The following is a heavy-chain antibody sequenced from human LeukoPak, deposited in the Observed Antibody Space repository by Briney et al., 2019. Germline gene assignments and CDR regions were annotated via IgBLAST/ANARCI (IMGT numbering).Heavy chain of an antibody. CDR2: INPNSGGT. Sequence: ASVKVSCKASGYTFTGYYMHWVRQAPGQGLEWMGWINPNSGGTNYAQKFQGRVTMTRDTSISTAYTELSRLRSDDTAVYYCARVRVAPARQFDPWGQGTLVTVSS. J-gene: IGHJ5*02. CDR1: GYTFTGYY. V-gene: IGHV1-2*02. D-gene: IGHD6-6*01. CDR3: ARVRVAPARQFDP.